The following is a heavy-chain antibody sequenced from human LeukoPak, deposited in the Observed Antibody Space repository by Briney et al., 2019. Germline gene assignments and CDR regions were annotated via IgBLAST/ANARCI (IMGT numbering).Heavy chain of an antibody. Sequence: GGSLRLSCAASGFTFSSYAMNWVRQAPGKGLEWVSTISGSGGSKHYADSVEGRFTISRDNSKNTVYLQMNSLRAEDTAVYYCARDRLTMVRDYYYGMDVWGQGTTVTVSS. CDR1: GFTFSSYA. CDR3: ARDRLTMVRDYYYGMDV. V-gene: IGHV3-23*01. D-gene: IGHD3-10*01. J-gene: IGHJ6*02. CDR2: ISGSGGSK.